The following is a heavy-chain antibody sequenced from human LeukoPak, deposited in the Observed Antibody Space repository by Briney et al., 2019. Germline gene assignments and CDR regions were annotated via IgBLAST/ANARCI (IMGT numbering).Heavy chain of an antibody. CDR3: ARRFSDIPYYVAY. D-gene: IGHD2-15*01. J-gene: IGHJ4*02. CDR1: GYTSSSIR. Sequence: PGGSLRLSFSASGYTSSSIRMPSVRQAPGKGLEWVALIWYDGSNKYYTDSAKGRFTISRDNSKNTLYLQMNSLRAEDTAVYYCARRFSDIPYYVAYGGRGTLATVSS. V-gene: IGHV3-33*01. CDR2: IWYDGSNK.